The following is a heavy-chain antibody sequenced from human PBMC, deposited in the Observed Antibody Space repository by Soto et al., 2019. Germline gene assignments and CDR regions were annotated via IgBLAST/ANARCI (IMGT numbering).Heavy chain of an antibody. D-gene: IGHD6-6*01. V-gene: IGHV1-2*04. Sequence: GASVKVSCKASGYTFTGYYMHWVRQAPGQGLEWMGWINPNSGGTNYAQKFQGWVTMTRDTSISTAYMELSRLRSDDTAVYYCARDQGIAARQHYYYGMDVWGQGTTVTVSS. CDR3: ARDQGIAARQHYYYGMDV. CDR2: INPNSGGT. J-gene: IGHJ6*02. CDR1: GYTFTGYY.